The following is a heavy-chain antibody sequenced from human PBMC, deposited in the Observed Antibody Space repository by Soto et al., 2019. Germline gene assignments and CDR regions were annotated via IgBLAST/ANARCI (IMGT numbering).Heavy chain of an antibody. CDR1: GFTFSSYA. V-gene: IGHV3-30-3*01. J-gene: IGHJ6*02. CDR2: ISYDGSNK. Sequence: QVQLVESGGGVVQPGRSLRLSCAASGFTFSSYAMHWVRQAPGKGLEWVAVISYDGSNKYYADSVKGRFTISRDNSKNTLYLQMNSLRAEDKAVYYCGRGGGYYDTLGGMDVWGQGTTVTVSS. CDR3: GRGGGYYDTLGGMDV. D-gene: IGHD3-22*01.